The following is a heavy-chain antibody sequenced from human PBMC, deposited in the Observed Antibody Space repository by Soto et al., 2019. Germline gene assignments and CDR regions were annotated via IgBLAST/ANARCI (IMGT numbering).Heavy chain of an antibody. CDR1: GYTFTSYG. Sequence: QAQLVQSGAEVKKPGASVKVSCKASGYTFTSYGISWVRQAPGQGLEWMGWISAYNGNTNYAQKLQGRVTMTTDTSTSTAYMELRSLRSDDTAVYYCARDKLVVVPFRGHGVDVWGQGTTVTVSS. CDR2: ISAYNGNT. V-gene: IGHV1-18*01. J-gene: IGHJ6*02. CDR3: ARDKLVVVPFRGHGVDV. D-gene: IGHD2-15*01.